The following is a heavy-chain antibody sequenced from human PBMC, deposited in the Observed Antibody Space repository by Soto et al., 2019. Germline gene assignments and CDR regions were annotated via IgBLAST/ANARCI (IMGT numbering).Heavy chain of an antibody. CDR1: GDSVSSNTAA. CDR3: ERDEAVGGGDFEY. CDR2: TYYRSKWYA. Sequence: QIQLQQSGPGLVKPSQTLSVTCAISGDSVSSNTAAWNWFRQSPSRGLEWLGRTYYRSKWYAGFQVSVESRKTINPDTSKNHFSLHLTSVPPEDRAVYYCERDEAVGGGDFEYWGQGSLVTVSS. J-gene: IGHJ4*02. D-gene: IGHD3-10*01. V-gene: IGHV6-1*01.